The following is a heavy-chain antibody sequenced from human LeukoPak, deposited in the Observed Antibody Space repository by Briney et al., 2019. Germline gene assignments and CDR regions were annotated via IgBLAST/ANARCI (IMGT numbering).Heavy chain of an antibody. CDR2: ISGSGGRT. CDR1: GFTFSSYG. D-gene: IGHD2-2*01. J-gene: IGHJ5*01. Sequence: PGGSLRLSCAASGFTFSSYGMSWVRQAPGRGLEWVSVISGSGGRTSYAGSVKGRFTISRDNTKNTLYLQMNSLRAEDTAVYYCAKDRHAPGRYCSSTSCFPFDSWGQGTLVTVSS. V-gene: IGHV3-23*01. CDR3: AKDRHAPGRYCSSTSCFPFDS.